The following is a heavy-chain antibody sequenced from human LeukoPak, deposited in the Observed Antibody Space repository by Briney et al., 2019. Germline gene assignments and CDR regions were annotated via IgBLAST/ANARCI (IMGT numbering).Heavy chain of an antibody. V-gene: IGHV3-7*03. CDR1: GFIFSDSW. J-gene: IGHJ5*02. Sequence: QPGRSLRLSCTVSGFIFSDSWMAWIRQAPGKGLEWVAIIEKNGSGKNYVDSVKGRFIISRDNAKNSLFLQMDSLKVEDTAIYYCTTDRWYSADHWGQGTLVTVSS. D-gene: IGHD2-15*01. CDR2: IEKNGSGK. CDR3: TTDRWYSADH.